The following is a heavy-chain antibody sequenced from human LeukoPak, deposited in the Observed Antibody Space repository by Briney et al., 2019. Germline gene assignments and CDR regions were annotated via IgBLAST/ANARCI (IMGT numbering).Heavy chain of an antibody. CDR3: ASNWGDSDY. Sequence: ASVKVSCKASGYSFAEYYIHWVRQAPGQGLEWMGIINPSGGSTSYAQKFQGRVTMTRDTSTSTVYMELSSLRSEDTAVYYCASNWGDSDYWGQGTLVTVSS. V-gene: IGHV1-46*01. CDR1: GYSFAEYY. CDR2: INPSGGST. D-gene: IGHD7-27*01. J-gene: IGHJ4*02.